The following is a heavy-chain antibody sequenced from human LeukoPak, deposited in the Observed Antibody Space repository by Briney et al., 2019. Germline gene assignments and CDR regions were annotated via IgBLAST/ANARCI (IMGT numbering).Heavy chain of an antibody. V-gene: IGHV1-8*03. CDR3: ARTTSLTASGYDC. D-gene: IGHD4-17*01. CDR1: GYTFTTYH. CDR2: MNPYNGDR. Sequence: ASVKVSCKTSGYTFTTYHINWVRQATGQGLEWLGWMNPYNGDRGYAQKFQGRLSITSDTSISTAYMELSSLKSDDTAVYFCARTTSLTASGYDCWGRGTLVTVSS. J-gene: IGHJ4*02.